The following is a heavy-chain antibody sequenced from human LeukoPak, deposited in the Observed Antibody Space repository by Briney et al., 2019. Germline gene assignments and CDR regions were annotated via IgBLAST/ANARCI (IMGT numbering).Heavy chain of an antibody. V-gene: IGHV1-3*01. D-gene: IGHD1-26*01. Sequence: ASVKVSCKASGYTFTSYAMYWVRQAPGQGLEWMGWISAGNGDTQYSQKFQGRVTIARDTSATTAYMELSSLRSEDRAVYYCARNILRTTTLDFWGQGTLVTVSS. CDR2: ISAGNGDT. CDR1: GYTFTSYA. J-gene: IGHJ4*02. CDR3: ARNILRTTTLDF.